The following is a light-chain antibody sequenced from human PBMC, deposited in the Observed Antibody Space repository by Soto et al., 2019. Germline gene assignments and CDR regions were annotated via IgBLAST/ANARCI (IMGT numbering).Light chain of an antibody. CDR3: QQDMSYS. V-gene: IGKV1-5*01. CDR1: QSISNW. J-gene: IGKJ1*01. Sequence: DIPLTQSPSTLPASVGDRVTITCRASQSISNWLAWYHQKPGTAPKLLIYHASTLESGVPSRFSGSGSGTEFTLTSSCLQSDDFEYYYCQQDMSYSFGQGTKVEIK. CDR2: HAS.